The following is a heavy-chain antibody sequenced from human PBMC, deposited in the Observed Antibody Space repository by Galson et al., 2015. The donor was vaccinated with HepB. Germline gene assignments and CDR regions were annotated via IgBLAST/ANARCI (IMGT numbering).Heavy chain of an antibody. D-gene: IGHD2-21*02. CDR3: ARENCGGDCLFDY. Sequence: SVKVSCKASGGTFSSYAISWVRQAPGQGLEWMGGIIPIFGTANYAQKFQGRVTITADESTSTAYMELSSLRSEDTAVYYCARENCGGDCLFDYWGQGTLVTVSS. CDR2: IIPIFGTA. V-gene: IGHV1-69*13. J-gene: IGHJ4*02. CDR1: GGTFSSYA.